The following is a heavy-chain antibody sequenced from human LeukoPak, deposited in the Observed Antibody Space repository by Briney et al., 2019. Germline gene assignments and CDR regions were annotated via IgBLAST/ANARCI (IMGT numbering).Heavy chain of an antibody. Sequence: GGSLRLSCPVSGFTFSSYEMNWVRQAPGKGLEWVSYISSTGTVIYYADSVKGRFIVSRDNAKSSLYLQMNSLRADDTAIYYCAREVTPPPGYSDTSGYYDAFDIWGQGTMVTVSS. V-gene: IGHV3-48*03. CDR2: ISSTGTVI. CDR3: AREVTPPPGYSDTSGYYDAFDI. D-gene: IGHD3-22*01. J-gene: IGHJ3*02. CDR1: GFTFSSYE.